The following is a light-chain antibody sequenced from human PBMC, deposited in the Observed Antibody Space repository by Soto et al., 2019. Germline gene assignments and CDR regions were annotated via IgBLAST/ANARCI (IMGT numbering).Light chain of an antibody. CDR3: SSYAGRIFVV. J-gene: IGLJ2*01. CDR1: SSDVGRYNY. CDR2: EVT. Sequence: QSVLTQPPSASGSPGQSVTISCTGTSSDVGRYNYVSWYQHHPGKAPKLIIYEVTKRPSGVPDRFSGSKSGNTASLTVSGLQAEDEADYYCSSYAGRIFVVFGGGTKLTVL. V-gene: IGLV2-8*01.